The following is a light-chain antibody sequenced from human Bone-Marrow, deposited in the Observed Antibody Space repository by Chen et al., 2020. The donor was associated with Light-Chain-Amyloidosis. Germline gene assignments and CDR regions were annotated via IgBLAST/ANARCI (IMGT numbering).Light chain of an antibody. CDR2: EVS. CDR1: QTLLPKNGKTY. V-gene: IGKV2D-29*01. J-gene: IGKJ2*01. CDR3: MQSKQLPYT. Sequence: DILITQTPLSMSVTPGQPASLSCKSSQTLLPKNGKTYLYWYVQKSGQPPHLLMYEVSNRFAGVPLGFSGSESGTNFTLEISRVEAADAGIYFCMQSKQLPYTFGPGTRLEIK.